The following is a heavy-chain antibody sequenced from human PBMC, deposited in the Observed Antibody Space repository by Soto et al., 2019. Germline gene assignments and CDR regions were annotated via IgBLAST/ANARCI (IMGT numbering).Heavy chain of an antibody. D-gene: IGHD3-22*01. CDR2: ISSSSSTI. CDR3: VRPTYYYDSSGPPAY. V-gene: IGHV3-48*01. CDR1: GLILSTYI. Sequence: PWWSLILSCVASGLILSTYIMNLVLQPLGKGLEWVSYISSSSSTIFYTDSVKGRFTVSRDNAKNSLYLQMNSLRAEDTAVYYCVRPTYYYDSSGPPAYWGQGTLVTVSS. J-gene: IGHJ4*02.